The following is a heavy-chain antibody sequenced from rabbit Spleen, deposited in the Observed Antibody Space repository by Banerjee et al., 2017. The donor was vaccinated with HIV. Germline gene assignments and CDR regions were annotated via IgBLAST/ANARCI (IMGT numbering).Heavy chain of an antibody. V-gene: IGHV1S47*01. CDR1: GVSFNDKDV. Sequence: QEQLVESGGGLVQPEGSLTLTCKASGVSFNDKDVMCWVRQAPGKGLEWIGYIDPVFGSTYYANWVDGRFTISSHNAQNTVFLQMTSLTAADTATYFCARDLVAVIGWNFNLWGQGTLVTVS. CDR3: ARDLVAVIGWNFNL. CDR2: IDPVFGST. J-gene: IGHJ4*01. D-gene: IGHD5-1*01.